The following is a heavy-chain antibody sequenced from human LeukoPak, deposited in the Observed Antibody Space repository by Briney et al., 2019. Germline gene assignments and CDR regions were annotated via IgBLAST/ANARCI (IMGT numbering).Heavy chain of an antibody. Sequence: SATLSLTCTVSGVSITSHFRSWIRQSPGQGLEWIGYAYFNGITNYNPSLKSRVTISVDTSKDQFSLRLSSVTAADTAVYYCARDEVSPGALDHWGQGTLVTVSS. CDR3: ARDEVSPGALDH. D-gene: IGHD3-10*01. CDR2: AYFNGIT. J-gene: IGHJ4*02. CDR1: GVSITSHF. V-gene: IGHV4-59*11.